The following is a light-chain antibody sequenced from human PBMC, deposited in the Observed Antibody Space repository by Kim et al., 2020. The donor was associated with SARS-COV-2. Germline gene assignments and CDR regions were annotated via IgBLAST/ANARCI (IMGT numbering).Light chain of an antibody. CDR3: QHYHLMPPWT. V-gene: IGKV3-15*01. J-gene: IGKJ1*01. CDR2: GAS. CDR1: QSVTSH. Sequence: EIVMTQSPTTLSVSPGERATLSCRASQSVTSHLAWYQQKPGQPPRLLIYGASTRATGIPARFSGSGAGTEFTLTISSLQSEDFAVYYCQHYHLMPPWTFGRGTKVDIK.